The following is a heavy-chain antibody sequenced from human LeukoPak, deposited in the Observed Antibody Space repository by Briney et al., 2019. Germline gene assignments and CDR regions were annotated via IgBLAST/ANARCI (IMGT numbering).Heavy chain of an antibody. Sequence: GGSLRLSCAASGFTFSSYAMSWVRQAPGKGLEWVSDINGSGGNTYYADSVKGRFTISRDNSKNTLYLQMNSLRAEDTAVYYCARGGHDGTYYLSYWGQGTLVTVSS. D-gene: IGHD1-26*01. V-gene: IGHV3-23*01. CDR1: GFTFSSYA. CDR3: ARGGHDGTYYLSY. CDR2: INGSGGNT. J-gene: IGHJ4*02.